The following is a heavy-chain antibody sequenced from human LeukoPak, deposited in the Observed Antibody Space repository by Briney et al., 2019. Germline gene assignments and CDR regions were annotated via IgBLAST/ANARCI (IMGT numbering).Heavy chain of an antibody. J-gene: IGHJ6*03. V-gene: IGHV3-30*04. Sequence: GRSLRLSCAASGFTFSSYAIHWVRQAPGKGLEWVAVISYHGSNKYYADSVKGRFTISRDNSKHTLYLQMNSLRADDTAVYFCARAEIRGIIDYYYYMDVWGKGTTVTVSS. CDR2: ISYHGSNK. CDR3: ARAEIRGIIDYYYYMDV. CDR1: GFTFSSYA. D-gene: IGHD3-10*01.